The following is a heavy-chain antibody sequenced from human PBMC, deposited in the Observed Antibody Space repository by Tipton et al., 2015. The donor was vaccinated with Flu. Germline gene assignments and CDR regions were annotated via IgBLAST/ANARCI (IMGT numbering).Heavy chain of an antibody. CDR2: INHSGST. V-gene: IGHV4-34*01. D-gene: IGHD6-13*01. CDR3: ARTGYSSSWLYFQH. CDR1: DGSFSGYY. Sequence: TLSLTCAVYDGSFSGYYWSWIRQPPGKGLEWIGEINHSGSTNYNPSLKSRVTISVDTSKNQFSLKLSSVTAADTAVYYCARTGYSSSWLYFQHWGQGTLVTVSS. J-gene: IGHJ1*01.